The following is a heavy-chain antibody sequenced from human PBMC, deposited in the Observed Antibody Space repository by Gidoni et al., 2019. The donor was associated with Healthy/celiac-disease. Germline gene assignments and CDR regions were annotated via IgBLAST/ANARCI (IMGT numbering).Heavy chain of an antibody. Sequence: QVQLVQSGAEVKKPGSSVKVSCKASGGTFSSYAISWVRQAPGQGLEWMGGIIPIFSTANYAQKVQGRVTITADESTSTAYMELSSLRSEDTAVYYCARPTPYSSSSGYYYYGMDVWGQGTTVTVSS. CDR3: ARPTPYSSSSGYYYYGMDV. V-gene: IGHV1-69*01. CDR2: IIPIFSTA. D-gene: IGHD6-6*01. J-gene: IGHJ6*02. CDR1: GGTFSSYA.